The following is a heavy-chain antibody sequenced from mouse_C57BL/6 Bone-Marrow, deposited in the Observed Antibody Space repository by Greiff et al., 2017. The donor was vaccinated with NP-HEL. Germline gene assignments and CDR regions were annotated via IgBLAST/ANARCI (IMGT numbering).Heavy chain of an antibody. CDR1: GYSFTGYY. CDR3: ARGHFITTVVDY. V-gene: IGHV1-42*01. J-gene: IGHJ2*01. Sequence: EVQLQQSGPELVKPGASVKISCKASGYSFTGYYMNWVKQSPEKSLEWIGEINPSTGGTTYNQKFKAKATLTVDKSSSTAYMQLKSLTSEDSAVYYCARGHFITTVVDYWGQGTTLTVSS. CDR2: INPSTGGT. D-gene: IGHD1-1*01.